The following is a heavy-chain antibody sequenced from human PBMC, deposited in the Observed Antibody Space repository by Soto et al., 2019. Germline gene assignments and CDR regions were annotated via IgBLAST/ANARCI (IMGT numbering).Heavy chain of an antibody. CDR1: GYRFTSYW. J-gene: IGHJ5*02. D-gene: IGHD6-13*01. V-gene: IGHV5-10-1*01. CDR2: IDPSDSYT. CDR3: ARRHSSSSAFDL. Sequence: EVQVVQSGAEVKKPGESLRISCKGSGYRFTSYWINWVRQMPGKGLEWMGRIDPSDSYTNYSPSFQGHVTISADKSISTAYLQWSSLKASDTAMYYCARRHSSSSAFDLWGQGTLVTVSS.